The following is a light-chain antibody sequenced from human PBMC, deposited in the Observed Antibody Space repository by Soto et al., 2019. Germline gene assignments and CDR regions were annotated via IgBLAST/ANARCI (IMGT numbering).Light chain of an antibody. CDR3: LQYGTSGT. CDR2: SAS. V-gene: IGKV3-20*01. Sequence: EIVLTQSPGTLSLSPGERATLSCRTSQSVDNNYLAWYQQKPGQAPRLLIYSASSRATGISDRFRGSGSGTDFTLIIIRLEPEDFAVYYCLQYGTSGTFGQGTKVDIK. J-gene: IGKJ1*01. CDR1: QSVDNNY.